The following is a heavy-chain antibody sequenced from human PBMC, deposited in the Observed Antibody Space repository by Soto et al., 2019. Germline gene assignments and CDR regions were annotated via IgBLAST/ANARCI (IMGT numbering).Heavy chain of an antibody. J-gene: IGHJ4*02. CDR3: ARDRRDGYNSIDY. Sequence: PSETLSLTCAVSGGSISSSNWWSFFRQPPGKGLEWIGEIYHSGSTNYNPSLKSRVTISVDKSKNQFSLKLSSVTAADTAVYYCARDRRDGYNSIDYWGQGTLVTVSS. CDR1: GGSISSSNW. V-gene: IGHV4-4*02. D-gene: IGHD5-12*01. CDR2: IYHSGST.